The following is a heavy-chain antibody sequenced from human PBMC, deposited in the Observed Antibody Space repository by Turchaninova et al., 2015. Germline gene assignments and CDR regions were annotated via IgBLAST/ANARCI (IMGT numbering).Heavy chain of an antibody. J-gene: IGHJ4*02. CDR3: ARAFWDIVVAPAAIPTYYFDI. Sequence: PGGSLRLSCVASGFTFSDYWMSWVRQAPGKGLEWVANIDQDGSEKYYVDSERGRFTISRDNTKNTLYLQMHSLRAEDPAAFSCARAFWDIVVAPAAIPTYYFDIWGQGTLVTVSS. CDR1: GFTFSDYW. V-gene: IGHV3-7*03. D-gene: IGHD2-2*01. CDR2: IDQDGSEK.